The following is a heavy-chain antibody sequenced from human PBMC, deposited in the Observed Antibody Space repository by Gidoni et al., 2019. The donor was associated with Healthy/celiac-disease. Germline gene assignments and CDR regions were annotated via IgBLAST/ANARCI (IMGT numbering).Heavy chain of an antibody. D-gene: IGHD1-26*01. V-gene: IGHV3-30*18. CDR2: ISYDGSNK. Sequence: QVQLVASGGGVVQPGRSLRLSCAASGFTFSSYGMHWVRQAPGKGLEWVAVISYDGSNKYYADSVKGRFTISRDNSKNTLYLQMNSLRAEDTAVYYCAKDGGSYSNTFDFDYWGQGTLVTVSS. J-gene: IGHJ4*02. CDR3: AKDGGSYSNTFDFDY. CDR1: GFTFSSYG.